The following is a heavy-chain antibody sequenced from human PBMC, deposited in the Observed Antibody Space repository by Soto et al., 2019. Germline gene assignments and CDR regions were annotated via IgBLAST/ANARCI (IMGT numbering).Heavy chain of an antibody. V-gene: IGHV1-3*01. CDR1: WNNFPYYC. CDR3: ARYTSGSSLGY. J-gene: IGHJ4*02. Sequence: APGKVFWQASWNNFPYYCKQWGPQAPGQRLEWMGWINPGNGNTQYSQNFQGRVTITRDTSASTVYMDLSSLRSEDTAVYYCARYTSGSSLGYWGQGTLVTVSS. CDR2: INPGNGNT. D-gene: IGHD5-12*01.